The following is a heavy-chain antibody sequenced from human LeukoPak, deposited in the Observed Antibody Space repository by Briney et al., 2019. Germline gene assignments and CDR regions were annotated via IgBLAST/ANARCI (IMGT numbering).Heavy chain of an antibody. CDR3: ARSYYYDSSGYPAGVYY. V-gene: IGHV1-69*04. D-gene: IGHD3-22*01. CDR1: GGTFSSYA. Sequence: GASVKVSCKASGGTFSSYAISWVRQAPGQGLEWLGRIIPILGIANYAQKFQGRVTITADKSTITAYMELSSLRSEDTAVYYCARSYYYDSSGYPAGVYYWGEGTLVTVSS. J-gene: IGHJ4*02. CDR2: IIPILGIA.